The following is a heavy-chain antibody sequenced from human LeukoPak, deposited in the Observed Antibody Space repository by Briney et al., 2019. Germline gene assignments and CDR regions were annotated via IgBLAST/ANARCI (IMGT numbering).Heavy chain of an antibody. D-gene: IGHD2-15*01. CDR2: ISYDGSNK. CDR3: TTPVSGANAAGFDP. CDR1: GFTFSSYA. V-gene: IGHV3-30-3*01. J-gene: IGHJ5*02. Sequence: GGSLRLSCAASGFTFSSYAMHWVRQAPGKGLEWVAVISYDGSNKYYADSVKGRFTISRDNSKNTLYLQMNSLKTEDTAVYYCTTPVSGANAAGFDPWGQGTLVTVSS.